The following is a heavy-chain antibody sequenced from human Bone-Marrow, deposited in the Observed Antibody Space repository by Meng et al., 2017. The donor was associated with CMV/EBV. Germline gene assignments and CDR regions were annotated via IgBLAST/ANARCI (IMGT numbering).Heavy chain of an antibody. CDR1: GYTFNSYD. J-gene: IGHJ4*02. Sequence: ASVKVSCKASGYTFNSYDINWVRQATGQGLEWMGWTNPNSGGTNYAQKFQGRVTMTRDTSISTAYMELSRLRSDGTAVYYCARGIRGYERVDYWGQGTLVTVSS. CDR3: ARGIRGYERVDY. V-gene: IGHV1-2*02. CDR2: TNPNSGGT. D-gene: IGHD5-12*01.